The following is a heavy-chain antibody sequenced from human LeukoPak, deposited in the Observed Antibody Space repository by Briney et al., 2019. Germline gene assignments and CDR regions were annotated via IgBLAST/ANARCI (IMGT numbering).Heavy chain of an antibody. Sequence: PSETLSLPCTVSGGSISSHYWSWIRQPPGKGLEWIGYIYYSGITNYDPSLKSRVTISVDTSKNQFSLKLSSVTAADTAVYYCAINYYDSSGYFQGIDYWGQGTLVTVSS. V-gene: IGHV4-59*11. D-gene: IGHD3-22*01. CDR2: IYYSGIT. CDR1: GGSISSHY. CDR3: AINYYDSSGYFQGIDY. J-gene: IGHJ4*02.